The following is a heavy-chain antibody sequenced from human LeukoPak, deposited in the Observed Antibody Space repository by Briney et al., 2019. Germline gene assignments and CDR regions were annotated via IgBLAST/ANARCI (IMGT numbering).Heavy chain of an antibody. D-gene: IGHD3-16*01. Sequence: SMKVSCKASGGTFSSYAISWVRQAPGQGLEWMGGIIPIFGTANYAQKFQGRVTITADESTSTAYMELSSLRSEDTAVYYCARVGVGEDNWFDPWGQGTLVTVSS. CDR3: ARVGVGEDNWFDP. J-gene: IGHJ5*02. V-gene: IGHV1-69*13. CDR1: GGTFSSYA. CDR2: IIPIFGTA.